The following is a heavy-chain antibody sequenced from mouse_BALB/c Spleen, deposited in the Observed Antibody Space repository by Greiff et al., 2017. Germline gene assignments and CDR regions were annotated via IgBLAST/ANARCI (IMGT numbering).Heavy chain of an antibody. CDR3: ARDGKILMDY. CDR1: GYTFTSYN. J-gene: IGHJ4*01. D-gene: IGHD2-1*01. CDR2: IYPGNGDT. Sequence: QVQLQQPGAELVKPGASVKMSCKASGYTFTSYNMHWVKQTPGQGLEWIGAIYPGNGDTSYNQKFKGKATLTADKSSSTAYMQLSSLTSEDSAVYYCARDGKILMDYWGQGTSVTVSS. V-gene: IGHV1-12*01.